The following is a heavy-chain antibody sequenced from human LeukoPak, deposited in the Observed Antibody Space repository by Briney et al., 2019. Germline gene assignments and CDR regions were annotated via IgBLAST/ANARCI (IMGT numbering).Heavy chain of an antibody. D-gene: IGHD3-10*01. Sequence: GGSLRLSCAASGFTFSSYGMSWVRQAPGKGPECVSAISTSGRSTYYADSVKGRFTISRDNAKNSRYLQMNSLRAEDTAVYYCARDTLGEGEDANYAVYYFDYWGQGTPVTVSS. CDR1: GFTFSSYG. CDR2: ISTSGRST. CDR3: ARDTLGEGEDANYAVYYFDY. V-gene: IGHV3-23*01. J-gene: IGHJ4*02.